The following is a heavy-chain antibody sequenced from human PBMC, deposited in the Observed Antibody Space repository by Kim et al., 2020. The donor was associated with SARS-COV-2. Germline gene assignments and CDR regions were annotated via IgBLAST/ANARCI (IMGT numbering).Heavy chain of an antibody. CDR3: ARTAVRGVIGWFDP. V-gene: IGHV5-51*01. D-gene: IGHD3-10*01. J-gene: IGHJ5*02. Sequence: YSPSFQGQVTMSVDNAISTAYLQGTSLKASDTAMYYCARTAVRGVIGWFDPWGQGTLVTVSS.